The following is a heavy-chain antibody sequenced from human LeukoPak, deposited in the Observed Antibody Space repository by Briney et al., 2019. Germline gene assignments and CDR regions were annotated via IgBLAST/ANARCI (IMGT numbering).Heavy chain of an antibody. J-gene: IGHJ4*02. Sequence: GGSLQISCKGSGYSFTSYWLGWVRQMPGEGLEWMGIIYPGDSDTRYSPSFQGQVTISADKSINTAYLQWSSLKASDTAMYYCARQGIVATISDYWGQGTLVTVSS. V-gene: IGHV5-51*01. CDR3: ARQGIVATISDY. CDR2: IYPGDSDT. D-gene: IGHD5-12*01. CDR1: GYSFTSYW.